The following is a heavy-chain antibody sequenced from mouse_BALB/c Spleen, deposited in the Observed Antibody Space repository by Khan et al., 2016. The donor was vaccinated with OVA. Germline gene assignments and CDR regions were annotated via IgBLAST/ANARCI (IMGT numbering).Heavy chain of an antibody. J-gene: IGHJ4*01. V-gene: IGHV2-6*02. CDR2: IWSDGST. D-gene: IGHD2-3*01. CDR1: GFSLTNYG. CDR3: ARWFDGYSSLYAMDY. Sequence: QVQLKQSGPGLVAPSQSLSITCTVSGFSLTNYGVHWVRQPPGKGLEWLVVIWSDGSTNYNSVLKSRLSISKDNSKSQVFLKMNSLRTDDTAIYYCARWFDGYSSLYAMDYWGQGTSVTVSS.